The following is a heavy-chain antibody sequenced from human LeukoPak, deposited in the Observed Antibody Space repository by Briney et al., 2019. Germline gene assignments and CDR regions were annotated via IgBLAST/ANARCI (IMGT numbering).Heavy chain of an antibody. J-gene: IGHJ3*02. D-gene: IGHD6-13*01. CDR1: GGSISSYY. V-gene: IGHV4-4*07. Sequence: PSQTPSLTCTVSGGSISSYYWSWIRQPAGKGLEWIGRIYSSGSTNYNPSLKSRVTMSVDTSKNQFSLKVSSETAADTAVYYCARYSSSWTDAFDIWGQGTMVTVSS. CDR2: IYSSGST. CDR3: ARYSSSWTDAFDI.